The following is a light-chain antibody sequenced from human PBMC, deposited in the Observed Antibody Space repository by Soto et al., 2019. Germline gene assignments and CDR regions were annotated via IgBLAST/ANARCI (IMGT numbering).Light chain of an antibody. J-gene: IGLJ3*02. Sequence: QSALTQPASVSGSPGQSITISCTGTSSDVGGYNLVSWYQQYPAKAPKLMIYEGSKRPSGVSNRFSGSKSGNTASLTISGLQTEDEADYYCCSYAGSSTLVFGGGTKLTVL. V-gene: IGLV2-23*01. CDR1: SSDVGGYNL. CDR3: CSYAGSSTLV. CDR2: EGS.